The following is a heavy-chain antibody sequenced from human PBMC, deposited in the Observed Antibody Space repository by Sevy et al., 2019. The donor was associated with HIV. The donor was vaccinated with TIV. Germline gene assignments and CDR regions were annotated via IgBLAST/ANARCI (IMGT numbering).Heavy chain of an antibody. J-gene: IGHJ4*02. CDR2: IKQDMSEK. D-gene: IGHD3-22*01. V-gene: IGHV3-7*01. CDR3: ARAQQVTMLVLIGGLYFDF. Sequence: GGSLRLSCAASGFTFSSYWMTWVRQAPGKGLEWVANIKQDMSEKYYADSVKGRFTISRDKARNSLYLQMESLRAEDTAVEYCARAQQVTMLVLIGGLYFDFWGQGTLVTVSS. CDR1: GFTFSSYW.